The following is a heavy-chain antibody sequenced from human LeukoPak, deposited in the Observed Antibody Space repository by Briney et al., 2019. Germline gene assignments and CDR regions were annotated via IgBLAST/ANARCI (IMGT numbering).Heavy chain of an antibody. J-gene: IGHJ4*02. V-gene: IGHV3-15*01. Sequence: SGGSLRLSCVASAFTFSDAWMSWVRQAPGKGLEWVGRIKSKIDGGTIDYGAPVKGRFTISRDDSRNTLYLQMNSLKTEDTAVYYCTTRRQDGCWGQGTLVTVS. CDR3: TTRRQDGC. D-gene: IGHD6-25*01. CDR1: AFTFSDAW. CDR2: IKSKIDGGTI.